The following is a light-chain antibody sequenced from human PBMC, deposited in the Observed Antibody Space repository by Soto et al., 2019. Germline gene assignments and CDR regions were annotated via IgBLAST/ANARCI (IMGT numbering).Light chain of an antibody. J-gene: IGLJ1*01. V-gene: IGLV2-14*01. CDR1: SSYIGYFDF. CDR3: SSYVTTSTRV. Sequence: QSALTQPASVSGSPGQSITISCTGTSSYIGYFDFVSWYQQHPGKAPKLLIYEVSNRPSGVSDRFSGPKSGDTASLTISGLQAEDEADYYCSSYVTTSTRVFGTGTKVTVL. CDR2: EVS.